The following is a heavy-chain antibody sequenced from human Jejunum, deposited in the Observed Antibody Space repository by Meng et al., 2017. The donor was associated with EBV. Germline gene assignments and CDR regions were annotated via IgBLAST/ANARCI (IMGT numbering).Heavy chain of an antibody. CDR1: GDSTSSSHW. V-gene: IGHV4-4*02. Sequence: QVQLKGSRPGLVKPSGTLSLTCAVSGDSTSSSHWWSWVRQPPGKGLEWIGEMHPGGSTNYNPSLKSRVTISVDNSKNQFSLKLTSVTAADTAVYYCAKSNDYSLNSWGQGTLVTVSS. J-gene: IGHJ4*02. CDR3: AKSNDYSLNS. CDR2: MHPGGST. D-gene: IGHD4-11*01.